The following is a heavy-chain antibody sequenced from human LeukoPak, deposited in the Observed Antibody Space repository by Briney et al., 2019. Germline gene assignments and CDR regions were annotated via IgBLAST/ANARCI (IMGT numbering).Heavy chain of an antibody. CDR2: ITETGDRT. CDR1: GFTFSRFG. D-gene: IGHD6-13*01. J-gene: IGHJ4*02. V-gene: IGHV3-23*01. CDR3: AKDHSSTWYIDS. Sequence: GGSLRLSCEASGFTFSRFGMSWVRQAPGKGLEWVSAITETGDRTYYADSVNGRFSISRDNSKNTLYLQMDSLRAEDTAVYFCAKDHSSTWYIDSWGQGTLVTVSS.